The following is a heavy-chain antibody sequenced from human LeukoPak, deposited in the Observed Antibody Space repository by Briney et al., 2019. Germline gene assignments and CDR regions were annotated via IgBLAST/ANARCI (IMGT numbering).Heavy chain of an antibody. CDR2: ISGSGGST. CDR3: AKYGHCSSTSCLSVYYYYGMDV. D-gene: IGHD2-2*01. Sequence: GGSLRLSCAASGFTFSSYAMGWVRQAPGKGLEWVSAISGSGGSTYYADSVKGRFTISRDNSKNTLYLQMNSLRAEDTAVYYCAKYGHCSSTSCLSVYYYYGMDVWGQGTTVTVSS. J-gene: IGHJ6*02. V-gene: IGHV3-23*01. CDR1: GFTFSSYA.